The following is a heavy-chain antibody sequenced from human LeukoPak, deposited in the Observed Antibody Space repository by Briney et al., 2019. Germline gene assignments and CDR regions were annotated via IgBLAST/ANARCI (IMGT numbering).Heavy chain of an antibody. D-gene: IGHD4-23*01. CDR3: AKAGGATVINWFDP. CDR2: ISGSGGST. Sequence: ASEALSLTCTVSGGSISSYYWSWVRQAPGKGLEWVSVISGSGGSTSYADSVKGRFTISRDNSKNTLYLQMNSLRAEDTAVYYCAKAGGATVINWFDPWGQGTLVTVSS. CDR1: GGSISSYY. J-gene: IGHJ5*02. V-gene: IGHV3-23*01.